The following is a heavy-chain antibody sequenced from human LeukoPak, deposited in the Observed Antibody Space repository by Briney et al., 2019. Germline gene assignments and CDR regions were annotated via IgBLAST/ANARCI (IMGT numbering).Heavy chain of an antibody. Sequence: GRSLRLSCAASGFTFSSYAMHWVRQAPGKGLEWVAVISYDGSNKYYADSVKGRFTISRDNSKNTLYLQMNSLGAEDTAVYFCARGGGDYCFDYWGQGALVTVSS. CDR3: ARGGGDYCFDY. J-gene: IGHJ4*02. CDR1: GFTFSSYA. V-gene: IGHV3-30-3*01. CDR2: ISYDGSNK. D-gene: IGHD2-21*02.